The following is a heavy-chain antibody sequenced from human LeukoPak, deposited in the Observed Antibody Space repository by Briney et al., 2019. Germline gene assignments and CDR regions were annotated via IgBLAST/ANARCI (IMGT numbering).Heavy chain of an antibody. CDR2: ISGRGGST. Sequence: GGSLRLSCAASGFIFSSYATTWVRQAPGKGLEWVSAISGRGGSTYYADSVKGRFTISRDNSKNTLYLQMNSLRAEETAIYYCGKDGSSDALDIWGQGTMVTVSS. D-gene: IGHD3-10*01. CDR1: GFIFSSYA. V-gene: IGHV3-23*01. J-gene: IGHJ3*02. CDR3: GKDGSSDALDI.